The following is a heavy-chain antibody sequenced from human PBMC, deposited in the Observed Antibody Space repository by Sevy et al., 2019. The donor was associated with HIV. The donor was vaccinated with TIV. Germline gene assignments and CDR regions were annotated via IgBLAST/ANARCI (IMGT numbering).Heavy chain of an antibody. CDR2: INSKSGGS. V-gene: IGHV1-2*02. D-gene: IGHD3-9*01. J-gene: IGHJ4*02. CDR1: GYTFTDYY. Sequence: ASVKVSCKSSGYTFTDYYMHWVRQAPGQGLEWMGWINSKSGGSKYAQKFQGRVTMTRDTSISTAYMELSRLRSDDTAVYYCGRVRLDVGWLAFDYWGQGTLVTVSS. CDR3: GRVRLDVGWLAFDY.